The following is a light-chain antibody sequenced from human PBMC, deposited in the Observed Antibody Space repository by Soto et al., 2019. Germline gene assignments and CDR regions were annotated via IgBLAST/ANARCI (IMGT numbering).Light chain of an antibody. CDR1: NSNIGSNT. V-gene: IGLV1-44*01. J-gene: IGLJ2*01. CDR3: AAWDDSLSGVV. CDR2: SNN. Sequence: QSALTQPPSASGTPGLRVTISCSGSNSNIGSNTVNWYHQLPGTAPKLLIYSNNQRPSGVPDRFPGSKSGTSASLVISGLQSDDEADYYCAAWDDSLSGVVFGGGTKVTVL.